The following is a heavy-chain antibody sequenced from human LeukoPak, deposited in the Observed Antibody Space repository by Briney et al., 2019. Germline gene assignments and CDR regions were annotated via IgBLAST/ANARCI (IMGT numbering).Heavy chain of an antibody. Sequence: GGSLRLSCAASGFTVSSNYMSWVRQAPGKGLEWVSYISSSGSTIYYADSVKGRFTISRDNATNSLYLQMNSLRAEDTAVYYCARAMADIVVYWGQGTLVTVSS. CDR1: GFTVSSNY. CDR2: ISSSGSTI. J-gene: IGHJ4*02. D-gene: IGHD5-24*01. V-gene: IGHV3-11*01. CDR3: ARAMADIVVY.